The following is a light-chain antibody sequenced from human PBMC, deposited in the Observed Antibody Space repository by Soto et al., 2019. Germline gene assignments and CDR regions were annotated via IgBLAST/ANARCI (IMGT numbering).Light chain of an antibody. J-gene: IGLJ1*01. CDR2: DAG. CDR1: SSDIGGYNF. Sequence: QSALTQPASVSGSPGQSITIACTGTSSDIGGYNFVSWYQQHPGKAPKLLIYDAGNRPSGVSTRFSGSKSGNTASLTISGLQAEDEAHYYCNSYRTVSTYVFGTGTKLTVL. CDR3: NSYRTVSTYV. V-gene: IGLV2-14*01.